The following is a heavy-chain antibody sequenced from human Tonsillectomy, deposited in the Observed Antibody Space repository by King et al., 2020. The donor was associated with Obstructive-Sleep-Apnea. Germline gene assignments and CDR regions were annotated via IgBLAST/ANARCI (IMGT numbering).Heavy chain of an antibody. CDR3: ARSTYYSFDY. CDR1: GFTFSAYY. D-gene: IGHD3-22*01. Sequence: QLVQSGGGLVQPGGSLRLSCAASGFTFSAYYMSWVRQAPGKGLEWVANIKKEGIERTYVDSVKGRFTISRDNAENSQYLQMDSLRGEDTAVYYCARSTYYSFDYWGQGTLVTVSS. J-gene: IGHJ4*02. CDR2: IKKEGIER. V-gene: IGHV3-7*01.